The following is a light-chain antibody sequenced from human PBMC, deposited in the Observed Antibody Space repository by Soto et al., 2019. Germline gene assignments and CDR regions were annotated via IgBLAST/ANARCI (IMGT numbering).Light chain of an antibody. CDR3: QQRSTWPPT. Sequence: EIVMTQSPATLSVSPGEGATLSCRASQSVSSKLAWYQQKPGQAPRLLIYGASNRATGIPARFSGSGSGTDFTLTISSLEPEDFALYYCQQRSTWPPTFGQGTRLEIK. CDR2: GAS. J-gene: IGKJ5*01. V-gene: IGKV3-11*01. CDR1: QSVSSK.